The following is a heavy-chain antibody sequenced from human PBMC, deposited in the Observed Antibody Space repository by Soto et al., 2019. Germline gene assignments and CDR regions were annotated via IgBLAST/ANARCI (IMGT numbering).Heavy chain of an antibody. D-gene: IGHD2-15*01. CDR3: ARDTRTGYCSGVSCYYYGMDV. V-gene: IGHV3-21*01. CDR1: GFTFNNFA. J-gene: IGHJ6*02. Sequence: GGSLRLSCEASGFTFNNFAMNWVRQAPGKGLEWVSSISSNENYLYYADSVRGRFTISRDNAKNSLHLQMNSLRAEDTAVYYCARDTRTGYCSGVSCYYYGMDVWGQGTTVTVSS. CDR2: ISSNENYL.